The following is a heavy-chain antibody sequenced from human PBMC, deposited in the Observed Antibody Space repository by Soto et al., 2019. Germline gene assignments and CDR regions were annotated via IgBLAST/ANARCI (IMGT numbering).Heavy chain of an antibody. J-gene: IGHJ4*02. V-gene: IGHV4-61*01. Sequence: QVQLQESGPGLVKPSETLSLTCTVSGGSVRSGSYYWSWIRQPPGKGLEWIGYIYYSGTTNYNPSLKSRVTISVDTSKNQFSLKLSSVTVADTAVYYCARVEDYGDYFDYWGQGTLVTVSS. D-gene: IGHD4-17*01. CDR2: IYYSGTT. CDR1: GGSVRSGSYY. CDR3: ARVEDYGDYFDY.